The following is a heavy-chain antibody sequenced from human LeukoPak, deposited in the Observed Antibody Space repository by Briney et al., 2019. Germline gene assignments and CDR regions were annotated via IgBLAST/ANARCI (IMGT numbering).Heavy chain of an antibody. CDR1: GYTFTSYD. CDR3: VRTPPNWGADF. D-gene: IGHD7-27*01. Sequence: VASVTVSCKASGYTFTSYDINWMRQATGQGLEWMGWMSPNSGNTGYAQKFQGRVTMTRDTSTGTAYLELRSLRSEDSAVYYCVRTPPNWGADFWGQGTLVTVSS. J-gene: IGHJ4*02. CDR2: MSPNSGNT. V-gene: IGHV1-8*01.